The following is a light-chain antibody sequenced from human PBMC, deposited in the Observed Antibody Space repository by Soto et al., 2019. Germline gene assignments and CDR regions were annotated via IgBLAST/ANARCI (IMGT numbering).Light chain of an antibody. V-gene: IGLV2-14*01. CDR3: SSYTSSSSYV. CDR2: DVT. CDR1: SSDVGGYKY. J-gene: IGLJ1*01. Sequence: QSVLTQPASVSGSPGQSITISCTGTSSDVGGYKYVSWYQQHPDKAPKLIIYDVTNRPSGISNRFSGSKSGNTASLTISGLQAEYEADYYCSSYTSSSSYVFGTGTKLTVL.